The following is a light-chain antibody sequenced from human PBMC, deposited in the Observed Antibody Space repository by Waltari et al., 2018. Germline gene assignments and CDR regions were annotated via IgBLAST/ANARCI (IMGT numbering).Light chain of an antibody. J-gene: IGLJ3*02. CDR3: QSYDSSLSAV. Sequence: QSVLTQPPSVSGAPGHSVTISCTGSRSNIGANYDVHWYQQLQGAAPKLLLYAFSHRPSEVPDRFYGSKSGTSASLAINGLQAEDEAVYYCQSYDSSLSAVFGGGTKVTVL. CDR1: RSNIGANYD. V-gene: IGLV1-40*01. CDR2: AFS.